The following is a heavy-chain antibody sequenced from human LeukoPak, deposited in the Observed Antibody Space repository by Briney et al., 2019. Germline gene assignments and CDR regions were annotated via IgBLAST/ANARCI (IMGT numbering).Heavy chain of an antibody. J-gene: IGHJ4*02. D-gene: IGHD3-16*01. CDR2: ISYDGSNK. CDR3: ASEMITFGGASPFSFDY. CDR1: GFTFSSYA. V-gene: IGHV3-30*04. Sequence: PGGSLRLSCAASGFTFSSYAMHWVRQAPGKGLEWVAVISYDGSNKYYADSVKGRFTISRDNSKNTLYLQMNSLRAEDTAVYYCASEMITFGGASPFSFDYWGQGTLVTVSS.